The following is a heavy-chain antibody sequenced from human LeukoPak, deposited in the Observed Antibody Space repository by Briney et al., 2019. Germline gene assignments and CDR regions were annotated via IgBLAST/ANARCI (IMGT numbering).Heavy chain of an antibody. V-gene: IGHV3-23*01. D-gene: IGHD6-13*01. CDR1: GFTFSSYT. CDR3: AKDVIAAAGTFFDY. CDR2: ITTSDGNT. Sequence: GGSLRLSCAASGFTFSSYTMSWVRQAPGKGLEWVSTITTSDGNTYYADSVKGRFTVSRDNSKNTLFLQMNSLRAEDTAVYYCAKDVIAAAGTFFDYWGQGTLVTVSS. J-gene: IGHJ4*02.